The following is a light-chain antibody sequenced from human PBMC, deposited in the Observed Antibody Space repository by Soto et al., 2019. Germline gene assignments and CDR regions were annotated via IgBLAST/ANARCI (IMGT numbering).Light chain of an antibody. CDR3: QQYDNWPLT. Sequence: DTVMTHSPATLSLSPGERATLSCRASQSVSSYLAWYQQKPGQAPRLLIYGASTRAAGIPGRFSGSGSGTEFTLIISSLQSEDFAVYYCQQYDNWPLTFGGGTKVEI. V-gene: IGKV3-15*01. CDR1: QSVSSY. J-gene: IGKJ4*01. CDR2: GAS.